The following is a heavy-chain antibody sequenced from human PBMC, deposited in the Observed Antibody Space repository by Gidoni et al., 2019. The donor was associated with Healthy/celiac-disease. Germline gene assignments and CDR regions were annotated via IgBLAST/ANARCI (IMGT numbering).Heavy chain of an antibody. J-gene: IGHJ6*02. CDR3: AIPAAYYDFWSGPPYYYGMDV. Sequence: QVQLVQSGAEVKKPGASVKVSCKASGYTFTSYYMHCVRQAPGQGLEWMGIINPSGGSTSYAQKFQGRVTMTRDTSTSTVYMELSSLRSEDTAVYYCAIPAAYYDFWSGPPYYYGMDVWGQGTTVTVSS. V-gene: IGHV1-46*01. CDR2: INPSGGST. CDR1: GYTFTSYY. D-gene: IGHD3-3*01.